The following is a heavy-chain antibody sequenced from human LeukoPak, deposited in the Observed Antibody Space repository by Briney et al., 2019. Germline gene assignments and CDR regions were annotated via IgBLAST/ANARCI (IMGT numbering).Heavy chain of an antibody. J-gene: IGHJ4*02. Sequence: GGSLRLSCAASGFTFDDYDMSWVRHAPGKGLEWVSGINWNGGDTAYADSVKGRFTISRDNVKNSLYLQMNSLRAEDTALYYCARDLPQIEYWGQGTLVTVSS. CDR2: INWNGGDT. CDR3: ARDLPQIEY. V-gene: IGHV3-20*04. CDR1: GFTFDDYD. D-gene: IGHD3-22*01.